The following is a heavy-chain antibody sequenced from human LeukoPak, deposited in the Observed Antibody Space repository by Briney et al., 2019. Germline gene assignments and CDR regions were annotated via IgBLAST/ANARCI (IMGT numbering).Heavy chain of an antibody. CDR1: GGSISSYY. D-gene: IGHD4-23*01. J-gene: IGHJ4*02. Sequence: SETLSLTCTVSGGSISSYYWSWIRQPPGKGLEWIGYIYYSGSTYYNPSLKSRVTISVDTSKNQFSLKLSSVTAADTAVYYCARALYGGGPFDYWGQGTLVTVSS. CDR3: ARALYGGGPFDY. V-gene: IGHV4-30-4*08. CDR2: IYYSGST.